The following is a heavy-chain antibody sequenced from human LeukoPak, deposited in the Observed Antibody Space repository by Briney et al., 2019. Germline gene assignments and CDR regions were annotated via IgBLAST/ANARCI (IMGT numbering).Heavy chain of an antibody. J-gene: IGHJ4*02. D-gene: IGHD3-10*01. CDR2: INPSGGST. Sequence: GASVKVSCKASGYTFTSYYMHWVRQAPGQGLEWMGIINPSGGSTSYAQKFQGRVTMTRDTSTSTVYMELSSLRSEDTAVYYCARDRGTSGTGEAGYYFDYWGQGTLVTVSS. CDR1: GYTFTSYY. V-gene: IGHV1-46*01. CDR3: ARDRGTSGTGEAGYYFDY.